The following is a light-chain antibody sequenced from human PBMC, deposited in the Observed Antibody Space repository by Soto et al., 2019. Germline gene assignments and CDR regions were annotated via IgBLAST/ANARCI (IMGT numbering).Light chain of an antibody. J-gene: IGKJ1*01. Sequence: IQMTQSPSSLYSSVGHRVTLTCRASQSISSYLNWYQQKPGKSTKLLIYDDSSLESGVTSRFSGSGSGTEFPLTISRLQTDDFATYYCQKYNSRRTFGQGTKVEIK. CDR2: DDS. V-gene: IGKV1-5*01. CDR3: QKYNSRRT. CDR1: QSISSY.